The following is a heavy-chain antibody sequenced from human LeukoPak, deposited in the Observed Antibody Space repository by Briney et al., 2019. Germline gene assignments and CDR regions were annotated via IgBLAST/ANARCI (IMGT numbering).Heavy chain of an antibody. D-gene: IGHD3-16*01. CDR1: GFTFSSYW. J-gene: IGHJ4*02. V-gene: IGHV3-7*02. CDR3: ASQRGSWFDY. Sequence: GGSPRLSCAVSGFTFSSYWMSWVRQAPGKGLEWVANIKEDGSEKYFVDSVKGRFTISRDNAKNSLYLQMKSLRAEDTAVYYCASQRGSWFDYWGQGTLVTVSS. CDR2: IKEDGSEK.